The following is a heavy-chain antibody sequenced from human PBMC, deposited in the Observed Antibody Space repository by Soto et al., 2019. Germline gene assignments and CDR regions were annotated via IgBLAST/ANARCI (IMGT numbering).Heavy chain of an antibody. V-gene: IGHV4-31*03. CDR1: GGSISSGGYY. J-gene: IGHJ4*02. CDR2: IYYSGST. D-gene: IGHD3-16*01. CDR3: ARGVRH. Sequence: QVQLQESGPGLVKPSQTLSLNCTVSGGSISSGGYYWSGIRQHPVKGLEWIGSIYYSGSTYYNPSLTSRVTISVDTSKNPFSLKLSSVTAADTAVYYCARGVRHWGQGTLVTVSS.